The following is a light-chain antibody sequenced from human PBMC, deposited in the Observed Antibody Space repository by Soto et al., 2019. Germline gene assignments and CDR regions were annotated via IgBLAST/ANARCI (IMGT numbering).Light chain of an antibody. V-gene: IGKV3-20*01. CDR3: QHYGNSQWT. J-gene: IGKJ1*01. CDR1: ESVSSSF. Sequence: EVVLTQSPGTLSLSPGERATLSCRASESVSSSFLTWYQQKPGQAPRLLIYRTSNRVTGIPDRFSGSGSGTDFTLTISRLEPEDFAVYFCQHYGNSQWTFGQGTKVEIK. CDR2: RTS.